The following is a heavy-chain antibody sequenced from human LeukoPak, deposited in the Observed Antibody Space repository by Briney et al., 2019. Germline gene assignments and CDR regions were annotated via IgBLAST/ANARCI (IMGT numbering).Heavy chain of an antibody. D-gene: IGHD3-10*01. CDR1: GFTFSSYA. Sequence: PGGSLRLSCAASGFTFSSYAMSWVRQAPGKGLEWVSAISGSGGSTYYADSVKGRFTISRDNSKNTLYLQMNSLRAEDTAVYYCAKDGNLLWFREIHYNWFDPWGQGTLVTVSS. V-gene: IGHV3-23*01. CDR2: ISGSGGST. CDR3: AKDGNLLWFREIHYNWFDP. J-gene: IGHJ5*02.